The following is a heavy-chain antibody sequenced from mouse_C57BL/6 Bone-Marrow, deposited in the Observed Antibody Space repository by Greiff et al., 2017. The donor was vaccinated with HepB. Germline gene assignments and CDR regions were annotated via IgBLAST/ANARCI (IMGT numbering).Heavy chain of an antibody. V-gene: IGHV5-9-1*01. CDR2: ISSGGSYT. Sequence: DVMLVESGGGLVKPGGSLKLSCAASGFTFSSYAMSWVRQTPEKRLEWVATISSGGSYTYYPDSVKGRFPISRDNAKNTLYLQMSSLKSEDTAMYYCARHQGYGSRWFAYWGQGTLVTVSA. J-gene: IGHJ3*01. CDR3: ARHQGYGSRWFAY. D-gene: IGHD1-1*01. CDR1: GFTFSSYA.